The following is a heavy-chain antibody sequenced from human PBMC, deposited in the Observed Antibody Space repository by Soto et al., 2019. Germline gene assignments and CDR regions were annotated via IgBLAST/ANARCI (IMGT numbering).Heavy chain of an antibody. CDR2: ISWSGNNV. CDR1: GFTFDDYT. J-gene: IGHJ4*02. CDR3: VKGLNIDYNGAWFYFDY. V-gene: IGHV3-9*01. Sequence: EVQLVESGGGLVQPGRSLRLSCAASGFTFDDYTMHWVRQTPGKGLEWVSSISWSGNNVDYRDSVKGRFTISRDNAKNSLYLHMNSLRVEDTALYYCVKGLNIDYNGAWFYFDYWGQGTVVTVSS. D-gene: IGHD6-19*01.